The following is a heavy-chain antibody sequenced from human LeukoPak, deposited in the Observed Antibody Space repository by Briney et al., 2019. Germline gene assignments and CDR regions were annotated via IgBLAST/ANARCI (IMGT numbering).Heavy chain of an antibody. Sequence: GGSLRLSCAASGFTFGIYEMNWVRQAPGKGLEWVSYTSNSDTTRYYADSVKGRFTISRDNVKNSLYPQMNSLRAEDTAVYYCARGGGSYPFFDYWGQGTLVTVSS. CDR2: TSNSDTTR. V-gene: IGHV3-48*03. CDR3: ARGGGSYPFFDY. J-gene: IGHJ4*02. D-gene: IGHD1-26*01. CDR1: GFTFGIYE.